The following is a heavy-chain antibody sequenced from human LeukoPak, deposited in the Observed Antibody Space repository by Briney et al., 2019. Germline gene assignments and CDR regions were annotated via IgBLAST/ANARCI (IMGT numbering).Heavy chain of an antibody. Sequence: GASVKVSCKASGYTFTNYYMHWVRQAPGQGLECMGIINPSGGTTAYAHKFQDRVTMTRDTSTSTVYMEVSSLRPEDTAVYYCARPTSIIPASNVYYYYYAMDVWGQGTTVTVSS. J-gene: IGHJ6*02. D-gene: IGHD2-2*01. V-gene: IGHV1-46*01. CDR1: GYTFTNYY. CDR3: ARPTSIIPASNVYYYYYAMDV. CDR2: INPSGGTT.